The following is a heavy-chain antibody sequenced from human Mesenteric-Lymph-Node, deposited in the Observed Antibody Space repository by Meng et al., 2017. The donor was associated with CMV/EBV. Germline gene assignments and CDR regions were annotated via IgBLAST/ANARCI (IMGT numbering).Heavy chain of an antibody. D-gene: IGHD3-3*01. Sequence: SGGSISSSSYYWGWIRQPPGKGLEWIGSIYYSGSTYYNPSLKSRVTISVDTSKNQFSLKLSSVTAADTAVYYCARTIFGVVNHAFDIWGQGTMVTVSS. CDR3: ARTIFGVVNHAFDI. CDR1: GGSISSSSYY. V-gene: IGHV4-39*01. J-gene: IGHJ3*02. CDR2: IYYSGST.